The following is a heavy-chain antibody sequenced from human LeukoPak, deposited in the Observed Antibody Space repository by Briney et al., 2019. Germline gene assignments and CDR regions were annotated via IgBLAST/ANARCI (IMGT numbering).Heavy chain of an antibody. CDR1: GFTFSSYS. D-gene: IGHD2-21*02. CDR2: ISGSSSYI. V-gene: IGHV3-21*01. Sequence: PVGSLRLSCAASGFTFSSYSMNWVRQAPGKGLEWVSFISGSSSYIYYADSLKGRFTISRDNAKKSLYLQMNSLRVEDTAVYYCAREAVVTPYFQHWGQGSLVTVSS. J-gene: IGHJ1*01. CDR3: AREAVVTPYFQH.